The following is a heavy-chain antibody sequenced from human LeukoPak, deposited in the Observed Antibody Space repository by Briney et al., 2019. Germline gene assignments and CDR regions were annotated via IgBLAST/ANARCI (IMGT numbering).Heavy chain of an antibody. D-gene: IGHD3-10*01. CDR1: GGSISSGDYY. Sequence: SQTLSLTCTVSGGSISSGDYYWSWIRQPPGKGLEWIGYIYYSGSTYYNPSLKSRVTISVDTSKNQFSLKLSSVTAADTAVYYCARERTPGSGSYSTRGYFDYWGQGTLVTVSS. J-gene: IGHJ4*02. CDR2: IYYSGST. CDR3: ARERTPGSGSYSTRGYFDY. V-gene: IGHV4-30-4*01.